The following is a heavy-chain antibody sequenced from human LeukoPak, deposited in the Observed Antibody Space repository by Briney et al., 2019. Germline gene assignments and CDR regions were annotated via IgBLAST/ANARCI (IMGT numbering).Heavy chain of an antibody. CDR3: AKGIEWELLKYFDY. V-gene: IGHV3-23*01. CDR2: ISGSAAGT. Sequence: PGGSLRLSCAASGFTFSIYAMSWVRQAPGKGLECVSGISGSAAGTYYADSVKGRFTISRDNSKNTLYLQMNSLRAEDTAVYYCAKGIEWELLKYFDYSGQGTLVTVSS. CDR1: GFTFSIYA. J-gene: IGHJ4*02. D-gene: IGHD1-26*01.